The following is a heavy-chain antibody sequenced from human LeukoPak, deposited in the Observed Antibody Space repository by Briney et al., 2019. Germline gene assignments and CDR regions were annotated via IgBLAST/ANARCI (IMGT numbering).Heavy chain of an antibody. J-gene: IGHJ4*02. CDR1: GGPFSGYY. CDR3: ASGYSYGYGY. CDR2: INHSGST. V-gene: IGHV4-34*01. D-gene: IGHD5-18*01. Sequence: PETLSLTCAVYGGPFSGYYWSWIRQPPGKGLEWIGEINHSGSTNYNPSLKSRVTISVDTSKNQFSLKLSSVTAADTAVYYCASGYSYGYGYWGQGTLVTVSS.